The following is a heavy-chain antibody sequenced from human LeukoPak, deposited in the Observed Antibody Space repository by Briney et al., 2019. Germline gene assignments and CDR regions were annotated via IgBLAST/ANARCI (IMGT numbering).Heavy chain of an antibody. V-gene: IGHV1-69*13. CDR2: IIPIFGTA. J-gene: IGHJ6*02. CDR3: ARERYGDYDMDV. D-gene: IGHD4-17*01. CDR1: GGTFSSYA. Sequence: SVKVSCKASGGTFSSYAISWVRQAPGQGLEWMGGIIPIFGTANYAQKFQGRVTITADESTSTAYMELSSLRSEDTAVYYCARERYGDYDMDVWGQGTTVTVSS.